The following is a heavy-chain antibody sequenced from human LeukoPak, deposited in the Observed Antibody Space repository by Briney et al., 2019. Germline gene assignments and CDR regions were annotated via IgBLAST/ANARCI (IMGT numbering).Heavy chain of an antibody. CDR3: ARWSSGDYYYVDY. Sequence: SETLSLTCTVSGGSISSYSWSWIRQPAGKGLEWIGRMYSSGGTKYNPSLKSRVTMSVDTSKNQISLKLTSVTAADTAIYYCARWSSGDYYYVDYWGQGTLVTVSS. D-gene: IGHD3-22*01. V-gene: IGHV4-4*07. CDR1: GGSISSYS. CDR2: MYSSGGT. J-gene: IGHJ4*02.